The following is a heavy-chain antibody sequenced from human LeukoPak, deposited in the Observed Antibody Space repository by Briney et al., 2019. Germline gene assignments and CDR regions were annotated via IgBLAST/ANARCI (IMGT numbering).Heavy chain of an antibody. CDR1: GYTFTGYY. Sequence: ASVKVSCKASGYTFTGYYMHWVRQAPGQGLEWMGWINPNSGGTNYAQKFQGRVTMTRDTSISTAYMELSRLRSDDTAVYYCARPKPGIAVAGSPGARYWGQGTLVTVSS. CDR2: INPNSGGT. J-gene: IGHJ4*02. V-gene: IGHV1-2*02. D-gene: IGHD6-19*01. CDR3: ARPKPGIAVAGSPGARY.